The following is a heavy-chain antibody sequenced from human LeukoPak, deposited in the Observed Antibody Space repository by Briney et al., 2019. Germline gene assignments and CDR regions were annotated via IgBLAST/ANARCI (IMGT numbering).Heavy chain of an antibody. D-gene: IGHD5-18*01. CDR2: INPSGGST. CDR3: AIEGADTAMPFDY. V-gene: IGHV1-46*01. J-gene: IGHJ4*02. Sequence: ASVKVSCKASGYTFTSYYMHWVRQAPGQGLEWMGIINPSGGSTSYAQKSQGRVTMTRDTSTSTVYMELSSLRSEDTAVYYCAIEGADTAMPFDYWGQGTLVTVSS. CDR1: GYTFTSYY.